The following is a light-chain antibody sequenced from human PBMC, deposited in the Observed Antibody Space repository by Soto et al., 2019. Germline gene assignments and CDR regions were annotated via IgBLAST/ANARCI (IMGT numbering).Light chain of an antibody. J-gene: IGKJ4*01. V-gene: IGKV1-9*01. Sequence: IQLTQSPSSLSASVGDRVTITCRASQDIAIYLAWYQQKPGEAPKLLIYAASTLHGGVPSRFSGSGSGTDFALTITSLQAEDFATYYCQQLRSYPSTFGGGTRWIS. CDR3: QQLRSYPST. CDR1: QDIAIY. CDR2: AAS.